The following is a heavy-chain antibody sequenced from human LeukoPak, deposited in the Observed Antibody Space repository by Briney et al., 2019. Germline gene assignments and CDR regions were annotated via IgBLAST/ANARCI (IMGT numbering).Heavy chain of an antibody. J-gene: IGHJ4*02. Sequence: PSETLSLTCTVSGRSISSNSYYWGCIRQPPGKGLEWIVSIYYSGRTYYHPSLKNRLTISVDTSRNQFSLKLSSVTAADTAVYYCARSNRKLMVRGVIYFDYWGEGTLVTVSS. CDR3: ARSNRKLMVRGVIYFDY. CDR1: GRSISSNSYY. D-gene: IGHD3-10*01. V-gene: IGHV4-39*07. CDR2: IYYSGRT.